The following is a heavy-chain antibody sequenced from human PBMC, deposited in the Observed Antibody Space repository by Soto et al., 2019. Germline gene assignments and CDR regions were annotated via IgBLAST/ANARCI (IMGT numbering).Heavy chain of an antibody. CDR2: ISGSGGST. Sequence: PGGSLRLSCAASGFTFSSYAMSWVRQAPGKGLEWVSAISGSGGSTYYADSVKGRFTISRDNAKNSLYLQMNSLRAEDTAVYYCARRYSGGRAFDICGQGTMVTVSS. J-gene: IGHJ3*02. V-gene: IGHV3-23*01. D-gene: IGHD5-12*01. CDR3: ARRYSGGRAFDI. CDR1: GFTFSSYA.